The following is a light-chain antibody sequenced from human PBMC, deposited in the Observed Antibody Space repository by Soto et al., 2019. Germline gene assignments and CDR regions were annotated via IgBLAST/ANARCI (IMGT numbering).Light chain of an antibody. J-gene: IGKJ1*01. V-gene: IGKV3-15*01. Sequence: EIVMRYSPATLSVSPGESDPLSCSASLVISINLAWYQQRPGQAPRLLIYGASTRATGIPARFSGSGSGTEFTLTIASLQSEDFAVYYCQQYNNWPRTFGQGTKVDIK. CDR3: QQYNNWPRT. CDR1: LVISIN. CDR2: GAS.